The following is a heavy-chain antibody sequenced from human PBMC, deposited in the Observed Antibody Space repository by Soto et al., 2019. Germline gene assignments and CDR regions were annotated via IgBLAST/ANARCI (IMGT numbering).Heavy chain of an antibody. V-gene: IGHV1-3*01. D-gene: IGHD1-26*01. J-gene: IGHJ6*03. Sequence: ASVKVSCKASGYTFTSYPMHWVRQAPGQSLEWMGWINGGNGNTRYSQKFQGRVTITRDTSASTAYMELSSLRSEDTAVYYCARDVISGPSYPTAMDVWGKGTTVTVSS. CDR3: ARDVISGPSYPTAMDV. CDR1: GYTFTSYP. CDR2: INGGNGNT.